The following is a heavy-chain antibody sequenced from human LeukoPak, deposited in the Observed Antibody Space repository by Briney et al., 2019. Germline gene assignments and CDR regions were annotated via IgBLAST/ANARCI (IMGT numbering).Heavy chain of an antibody. Sequence: GGSLKLSCAASGFTFSSYAMSWVRQAPGQGLEWVSAIIGSGGSTYYADSVKGRFTISRDNSKNTLYLQMNSLRAEDTAVYYCAKPGYSSGWYYAFDIWGQGTMVTVSS. CDR3: AKPGYSSGWYYAFDI. V-gene: IGHV3-23*01. D-gene: IGHD6-19*01. J-gene: IGHJ3*02. CDR2: IIGSGGST. CDR1: GFTFSSYA.